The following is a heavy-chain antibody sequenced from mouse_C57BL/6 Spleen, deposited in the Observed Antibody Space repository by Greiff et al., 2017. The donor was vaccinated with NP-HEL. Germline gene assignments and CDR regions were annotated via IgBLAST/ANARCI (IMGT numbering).Heavy chain of an antibody. V-gene: IGHV5-4*01. CDR3: ARDKRYDYDAWFAY. J-gene: IGHJ3*01. CDR1: GFTFSSYA. Sequence: EVQLVESGGGLVKPGGSLKLSCAASGFTFSSYAMSWVRQTPEKRLEWVATISDGGSYTYYPDNVKGRFTISRDNAKNNLYLQMSHLKSEDTAMYYCARDKRYDYDAWFAYWGQGTLVTVSA. CDR2: ISDGGSYT. D-gene: IGHD2-4*01.